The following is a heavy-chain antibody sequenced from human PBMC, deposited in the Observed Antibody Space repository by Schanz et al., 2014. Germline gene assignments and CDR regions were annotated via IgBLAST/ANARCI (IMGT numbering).Heavy chain of an antibody. CDR2: MNPTTGNR. CDR3: AIHYGDRPL. V-gene: IGHV1-8*01. J-gene: IGHJ4*02. CDR1: GYTVSALA. Sequence: QVQLLQSGSEVKKPGASVKVSCEISGYTVSALAMHWVRQAPGKGPELMGWMNPTTGNRGYAQNFQGRVTMTRDTSLKTAYMEMTDLKFEYAGLYYCAIHYGDRPLWGQGTLIAVSS. D-gene: IGHD4-17*01.